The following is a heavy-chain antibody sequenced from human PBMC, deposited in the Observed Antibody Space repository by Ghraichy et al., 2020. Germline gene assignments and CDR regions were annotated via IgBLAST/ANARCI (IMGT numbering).Heavy chain of an antibody. CDR3: VRGMYYFERSGYPNWFDP. J-gene: IGHJ5*02. CDR1: GFAFSTHF. Sequence: GGSLRLSCEASGFAFSTHFMAWIRQTPGKGLEWVSGISGTAGSKYYADSVKGRFTISRDNSNNTLYLQRNYVGDEDSAIYYGVRGMYYFERSGYPNWFDPCGQGTLVTFSS. D-gene: IGHD3-22*01. V-gene: IGHV3-23*01. CDR2: ISGTAGSK.